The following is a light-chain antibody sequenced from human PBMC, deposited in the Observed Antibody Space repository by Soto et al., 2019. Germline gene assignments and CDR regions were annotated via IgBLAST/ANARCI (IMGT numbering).Light chain of an antibody. Sequence: EIVMTQSPATLSVSPGERATLSCRASQSISSNLAWYQQKPGQAPRLLIYGASTRATGIPATFSGSGSGTEFTLTISSLQSEDFEVYYCQQYNTWPFTFGPGTKVDIK. V-gene: IGKV3-15*01. J-gene: IGKJ3*01. CDR3: QQYNTWPFT. CDR2: GAS. CDR1: QSISSN.